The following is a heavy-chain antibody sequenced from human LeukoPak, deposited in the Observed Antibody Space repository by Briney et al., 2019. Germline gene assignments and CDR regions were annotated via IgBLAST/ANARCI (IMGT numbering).Heavy chain of an antibody. D-gene: IGHD2/OR15-2a*01. Sequence: GGSLRLSCAASGFTFSDYYMSWIRQAPGKGLEWVSYISGSGSPMYDADSVKGRFTVSRDNAKNSLYLQMNSLRAEDTAVYYCARINRDGMDVWGQGTTVTVSS. J-gene: IGHJ6*02. CDR3: ARINRDGMDV. V-gene: IGHV3-11*01. CDR2: ISGSGSPM. CDR1: GFTFSDYY.